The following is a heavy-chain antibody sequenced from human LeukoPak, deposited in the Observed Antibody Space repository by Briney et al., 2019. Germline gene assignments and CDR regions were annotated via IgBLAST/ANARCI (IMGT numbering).Heavy chain of an antibody. CDR3: AKDPSRIYDILTGYYGGVDY. CDR2: ISGSGGST. D-gene: IGHD3-9*01. Sequence: PGGSLRLSRAASGFTFSSYAMSWVRQAPGKGLEWVSAISGSGGSTYYADSVKGRFTISRDNAKNSLYLQMNSLRAEDTAVYYCAKDPSRIYDILTGYYGGVDYWGQGTLVTVSS. J-gene: IGHJ4*02. CDR1: GFTFSSYA. V-gene: IGHV3-23*01.